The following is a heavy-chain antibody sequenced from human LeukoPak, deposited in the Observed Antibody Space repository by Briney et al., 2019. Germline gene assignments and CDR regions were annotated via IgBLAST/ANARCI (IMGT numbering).Heavy chain of an antibody. CDR2: ISYDGGDK. CDR3: AKDPRRYSRTGGYFDY. Sequence: GGSLRLSCAASGFSFNNYAMYWVRQAPGKGLEWVALISYDGGDKYYADSVKGRFTISRDNSKNTLYLQMNSLRAEDTAVYYCAKDPRRYSRTGGYFDYWGQGTLVTVSS. D-gene: IGHD6-13*01. J-gene: IGHJ4*02. V-gene: IGHV3-30*18. CDR1: GFSFNNYA.